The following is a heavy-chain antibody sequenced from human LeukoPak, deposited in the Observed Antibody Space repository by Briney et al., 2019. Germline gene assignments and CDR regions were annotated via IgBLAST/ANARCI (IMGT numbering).Heavy chain of an antibody. V-gene: IGHV4-30-4*01. Sequence: PSETLSLTCTVSGGSLSSGDYYWSWIRQPPGKGLEWIGYIYYSGSTYYNPSLKSRVTISVDTSKNQFSLKLSSVTAADTAVYYCARGRCSSTSCYILGGENWFDPWGQGTLVTVSS. D-gene: IGHD2-2*02. J-gene: IGHJ5*02. CDR3: ARGRCSSTSCYILGGENWFDP. CDR1: GGSLSSGDYY. CDR2: IYYSGST.